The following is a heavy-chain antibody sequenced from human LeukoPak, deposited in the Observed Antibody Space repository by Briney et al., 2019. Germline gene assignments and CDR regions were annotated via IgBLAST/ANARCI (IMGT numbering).Heavy chain of an antibody. D-gene: IGHD4-11*01. CDR3: AKDAQRGFDYSNSLEY. CDR2: IWSDGSNE. CDR1: GLTFSHYG. J-gene: IGHJ4*02. V-gene: IGHV3-33*06. Sequence: EKSLRLSYSASGLTFSHYGFHWVRQAPGKGLEWVAVIWSDGSNEYSEDSVKGRFIIYRDDSQNTISLQMNSLRSEDTGVYYCAKDAQRGFDYSNSLEYWGQGSLVIVSS.